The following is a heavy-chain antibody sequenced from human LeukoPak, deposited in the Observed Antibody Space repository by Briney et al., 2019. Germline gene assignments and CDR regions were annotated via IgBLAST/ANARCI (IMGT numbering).Heavy chain of an antibody. CDR3: ARDSSGWYDH. Sequence: LGGSLSLSCAASGFSFSRYWMHWVRHSPGKGLVWVSRINEDGSTTTYADSVKGRFTISRDNSKNTLYLQMNSLRDEDTAVYYCARDSSGWYDHWGQGTLVTVSS. CDR2: INEDGSTT. V-gene: IGHV3-74*03. CDR1: GFSFSRYW. D-gene: IGHD6-19*01. J-gene: IGHJ5*02.